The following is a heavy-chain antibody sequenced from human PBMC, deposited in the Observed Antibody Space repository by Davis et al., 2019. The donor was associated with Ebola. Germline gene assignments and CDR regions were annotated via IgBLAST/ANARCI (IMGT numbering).Heavy chain of an antibody. D-gene: IGHD2-2*02. Sequence: GSLRLSCAASGFTFNNYWMSWVRQAPGKGLEWVATIKNDGSEKYYVDAVQGRFTISRDNAKNSVYLEMSSLRAEDTAVYYCARDVVYCDTTTCYKGGWADSWGQGTLATVSS. CDR1: GFTFNNYW. J-gene: IGHJ4*02. CDR2: IKNDGSEK. V-gene: IGHV3-7*03. CDR3: ARDVVYCDTTTCYKGGWADS.